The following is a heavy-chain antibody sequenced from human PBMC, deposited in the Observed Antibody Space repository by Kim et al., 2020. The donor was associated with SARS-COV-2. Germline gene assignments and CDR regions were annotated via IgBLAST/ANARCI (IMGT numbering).Heavy chain of an antibody. D-gene: IGHD3-3*01. V-gene: IGHV4-61*02. CDR1: GGSISSGSYY. CDR3: AREDYYDFWSGPTNWFDP. Sequence: SETLSLTCTVSGGSISSGSYYWSWIRQPAGKGLEWIGRIYTSGSTNYNPSLKSRVTISVDTSKNQFSLKLSSVTAADTAVYYCAREDYYDFWSGPTNWFDPWGQGTLVTVSS. J-gene: IGHJ5*02. CDR2: IYTSGST.